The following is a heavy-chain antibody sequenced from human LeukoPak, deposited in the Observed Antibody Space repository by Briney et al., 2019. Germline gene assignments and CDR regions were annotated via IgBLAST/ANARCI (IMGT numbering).Heavy chain of an antibody. CDR2: ISSSSSYI. J-gene: IGHJ4*02. CDR3: ARDRLRGIVVVPAANDY. D-gene: IGHD2-2*01. Sequence: GGSLRLSCAAAGFTFSSYSMNWVRQAPGKGLEWVSSISSSSSYIYYADSAKGRFTISRDNAKNSLYLQMNSLRAEDTAVYYCARDRLRGIVVVPAANDYWGQGTLVTVSS. CDR1: GFTFSSYS. V-gene: IGHV3-21*01.